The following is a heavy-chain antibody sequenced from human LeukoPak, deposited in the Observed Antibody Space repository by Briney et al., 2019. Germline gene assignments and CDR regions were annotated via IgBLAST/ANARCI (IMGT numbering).Heavy chain of an antibody. CDR1: GFTFSSYS. CDR3: ARDLVATRSMDI. Sequence: GSLRLSCAASGFTFSSYSMNWVRQAPGKGLEWVSSISSSSSYIYYADSVKGRFTISRDNAKNSLYLQMNSLRAEDTAVYYCARDLVATRSMDIWGQGTMVTVSS. J-gene: IGHJ6*02. CDR2: ISSSSSYI. V-gene: IGHV3-21*01. D-gene: IGHD5-12*01.